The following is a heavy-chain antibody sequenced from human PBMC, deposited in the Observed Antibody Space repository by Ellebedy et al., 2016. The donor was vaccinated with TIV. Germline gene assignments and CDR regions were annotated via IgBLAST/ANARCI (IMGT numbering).Heavy chain of an antibody. CDR1: GVSVNNVW. J-gene: IGHJ3*01. Sequence: GGSLRLSXAASGVSVNNVWMSWVRQAPEKGLEWVGQIDRKSDGETTNYAAPVKGRFTRTRDDSENTLYLQMNSLMTEDTAMYYCTTNWSFDVWGRGTMVTVS. V-gene: IGHV3-15*04. CDR3: TTNWSFDV. CDR2: IDRKSDGETT.